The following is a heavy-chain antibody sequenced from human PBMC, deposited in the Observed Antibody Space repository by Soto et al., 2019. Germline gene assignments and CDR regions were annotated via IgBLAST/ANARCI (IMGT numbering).Heavy chain of an antibody. CDR3: ARDKEYSSRRRNYYYGMDV. J-gene: IGHJ6*02. V-gene: IGHV3-33*01. D-gene: IGHD6-6*01. CDR2: IWYDGSNK. Sequence: QEKLVESGGGVVQPGRSLRLSCAASGFTFSTSGMHWVRQVPGKGLGWVAVIWYDGSNKYYGDSVKGRFTISRDNSKNTLYFQMNSLRAEDTAVYYCARDKEYSSRRRNYYYGMDVWGQGTTVTVSS. CDR1: GFTFSTSG.